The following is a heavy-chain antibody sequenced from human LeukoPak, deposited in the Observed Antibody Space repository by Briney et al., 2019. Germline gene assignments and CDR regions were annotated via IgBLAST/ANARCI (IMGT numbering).Heavy chain of an antibody. J-gene: IGHJ4*02. V-gene: IGHV3-48*01. CDR3: ARDLFEN. CDR1: GFTFSSNS. D-gene: IGHD3-10*02. CDR2: ISSSSTTI. Sequence: PGGSLRLSCAASGFTFSSNSMKWVRQAAGKGLEWVSYISSSSTTILYADSVKGRFTISRDNAKNSLYLQMNSLRAEDTAVYYCARDLFENWGQGTLVTVSS.